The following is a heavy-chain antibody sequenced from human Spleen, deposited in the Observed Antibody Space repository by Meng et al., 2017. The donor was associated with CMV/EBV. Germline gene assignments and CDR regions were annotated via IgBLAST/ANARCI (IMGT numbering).Heavy chain of an antibody. Sequence: QVQLVQSGTEVKKSGSSVKVSCKASGGTFGNYAMNWVRQAPGQGLEWMVGIIPILGISNYAQKFQGRVTATADKSTRTAYMELSSLTSEDTAVYYCARGSGYLNPFDYWGQGTLVTVSS. CDR2: IIPILGIS. CDR1: GGTFGNYA. J-gene: IGHJ4*02. V-gene: IGHV1-69*10. CDR3: ARGSGYLNPFDY. D-gene: IGHD5-12*01.